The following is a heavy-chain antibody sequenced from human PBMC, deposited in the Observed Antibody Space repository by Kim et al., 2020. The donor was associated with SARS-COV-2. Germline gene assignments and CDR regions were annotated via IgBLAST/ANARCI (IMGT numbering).Heavy chain of an antibody. V-gene: IGHV4-61*01. D-gene: IGHD5-12*01. CDR2: IYYSGST. CDR3: ARVDIVATISY. J-gene: IGHJ4*02. CDR1: GGSVSSGSYY. Sequence: SETLSLTCTVSGGSVSSGSYYWSWIRQPPGKGLEWIGYIYYSGSTNYNPSLKSRVTISVDTSKNQFSLKLSSVTAADTAVYYCARVDIVATISYWGQGTLVTVSS.